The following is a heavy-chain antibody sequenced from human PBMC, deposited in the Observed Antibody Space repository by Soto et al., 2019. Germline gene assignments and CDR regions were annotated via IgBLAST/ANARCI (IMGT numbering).Heavy chain of an antibody. V-gene: IGHV3-23*01. CDR3: ATTKGYIDPFDL. CDR2: ISGSGGEA. D-gene: IGHD5-12*01. Sequence: GGSLRLSCAASGFTFNKYWMGWVRQAPGKGLEWVASISGSGGEAHNADSVRGRFTISRDDSRNTLNLQMNSLRAEDTAIYFCATTKGYIDPFDLWGQGTLVTVSS. CDR1: GFTFNKYW. J-gene: IGHJ4*02.